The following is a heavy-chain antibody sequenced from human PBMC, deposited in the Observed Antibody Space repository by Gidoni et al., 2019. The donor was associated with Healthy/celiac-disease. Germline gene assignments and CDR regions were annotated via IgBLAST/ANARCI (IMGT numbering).Heavy chain of an antibody. V-gene: IGHV3-33*01. CDR1: GFTFSSYG. CDR3: ARERLSRRSGRTYYYYGMDV. D-gene: IGHD1-26*01. Sequence: QVQLVESGGGVVQPGRSLRLSCAASGFTFSSYGMHWVRQAPGKGLEGVAVIGYDGSNKYYADSVKGRFTISRDNSKNTLYLQMNSLRAEDTAVYYCARERLSRRSGRTYYYYGMDVWGQGTTVTVSS. J-gene: IGHJ6*02. CDR2: IGYDGSNK.